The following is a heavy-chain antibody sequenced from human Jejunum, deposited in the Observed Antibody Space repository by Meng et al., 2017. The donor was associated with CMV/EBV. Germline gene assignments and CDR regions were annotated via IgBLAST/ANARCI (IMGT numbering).Heavy chain of an antibody. CDR3: ARTTTTSLPYFDY. D-gene: IGHD1-26*01. J-gene: IGHJ4*02. CDR2: NNPNSGAT. CDR1: GYTFTGYY. Sequence: KASGYTFTGYYMHWVRQAPGQGFEWMGWNNPNSGATNYAQKFQDRVTMTRDTSISTAYMELSRLTSDDTAIYYCARTTTTSLPYFDYWGQGTLVTVSS. V-gene: IGHV1-2*02.